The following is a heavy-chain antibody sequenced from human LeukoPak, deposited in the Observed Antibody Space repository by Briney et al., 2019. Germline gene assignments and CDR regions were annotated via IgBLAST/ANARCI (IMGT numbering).Heavy chain of an antibody. Sequence: GGSLRLSCAASGFTFSSYSMNWVRQAPGKGLEWVSSISSSSSYIYYADSVKGRVTISRDNAKNSLYLQMNSLRAEDTAVYYCARDGGIFCSSTSCNKQDYWGQGTLVTVSS. CDR2: ISSSSSYI. CDR3: ARDGGIFCSSTSCNKQDY. V-gene: IGHV3-21*01. CDR1: GFTFSSYS. J-gene: IGHJ4*02. D-gene: IGHD2-2*01.